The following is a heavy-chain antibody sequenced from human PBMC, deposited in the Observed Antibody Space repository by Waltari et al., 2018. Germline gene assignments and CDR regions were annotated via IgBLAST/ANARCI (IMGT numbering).Heavy chain of an antibody. CDR1: GCAFNIYS. CDR3: TKDGTPNGIFEMDY. D-gene: IGHD3-9*01. J-gene: IGHJ4*02. V-gene: IGHV3-23*03. CDR2: IYGDAIVT. Sequence: EVQLLESGGGLVQPGGSLRRSCIGYGCAFNIYSIIWVRQAPGKGLEWVAGIYGDAIVTIYSDSVKGRFSIFRDNSRNTAYLQLNRLRDDDTAVYYCTKDGTPNGIFEMDYWGQGTLVTVSS.